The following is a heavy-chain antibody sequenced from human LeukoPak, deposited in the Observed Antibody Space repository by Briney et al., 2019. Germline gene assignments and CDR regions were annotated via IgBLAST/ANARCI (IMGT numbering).Heavy chain of an antibody. V-gene: IGHV3-21*01. J-gene: IGHJ3*02. CDR2: ISSSSVYI. D-gene: IGHD4-11*01. CDR3: ASIPTASAFDI. CDR1: GFTFSTYS. Sequence: GGSLRLSCAASGFTFSTYSMNWVRQAPGKGLEWVSSISSSSVYIYQADSVKGRFTMSRDNAKNSLYLQMNSLGAEDTAVYYCASIPTASAFDIWGQGTMVTVSS.